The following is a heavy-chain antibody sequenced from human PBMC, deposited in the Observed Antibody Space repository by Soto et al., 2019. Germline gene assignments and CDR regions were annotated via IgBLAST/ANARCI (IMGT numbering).Heavy chain of an antibody. CDR3: ARDRNAWAYYYYGMDV. Sequence: QVQLVESGGGVVQPGRSLRLSCAASGFTFSSYAMHWVRQAPGKGLEWVAVISYDGSNKYYADSVKGRFTISRDNSKNTLYLQMNSRRAEDTAVYYCARDRNAWAYYYYGMDVWGQGTTVTVSS. V-gene: IGHV3-30-3*01. D-gene: IGHD3-16*01. CDR2: ISYDGSNK. CDR1: GFTFSSYA. J-gene: IGHJ6*02.